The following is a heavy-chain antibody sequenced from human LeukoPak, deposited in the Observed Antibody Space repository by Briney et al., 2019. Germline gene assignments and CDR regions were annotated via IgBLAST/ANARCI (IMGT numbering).Heavy chain of an antibody. CDR3: ARDPNGDYIGTFDM. Sequence: GGCLRLSCAASEFTFSSYGMSWVRQAPGKGLEWVSSISGSGGSTQYADSVQGRFAISRDNSKNTLYLQMNSLRVEDTAVYFCARDPNGDYIGTFDMWGRGTMVSVSS. CDR2: ISGSGGST. V-gene: IGHV3-23*01. J-gene: IGHJ3*02. D-gene: IGHD4-17*01. CDR1: EFTFSSYG.